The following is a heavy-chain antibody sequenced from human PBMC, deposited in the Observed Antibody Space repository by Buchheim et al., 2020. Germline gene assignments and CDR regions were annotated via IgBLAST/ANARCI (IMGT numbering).Heavy chain of an antibody. J-gene: IGHJ6*02. CDR1: GYTFTSYD. CDR3: ASQYSYGSPDYYYYYGMDV. D-gene: IGHD5-18*01. CDR2: MNPNSGNT. V-gene: IGHV1-8*01. Sequence: QVQLVQSGAEVKKPGASVKVSCKASGYTFTSYDINWVRQATGQGLEWMGWMNPNSGNTGYAQKFQGRVTMTRNTSIRIAYMELSSLRSEDTAVYYCASQYSYGSPDYYYYYGMDVWGQGTT.